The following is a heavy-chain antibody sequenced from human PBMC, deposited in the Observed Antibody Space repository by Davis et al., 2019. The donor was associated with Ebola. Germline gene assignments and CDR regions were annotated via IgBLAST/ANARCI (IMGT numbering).Heavy chain of an antibody. V-gene: IGHV5-51*01. J-gene: IGHJ4*02. D-gene: IGHD5-24*01. Sequence: GESLKISCKGSGYDFTSSWIAWVRQMPGKGLECMGIIFPGDSDTRYSPSFQGQVTISADKSISTAYLQWSSLKASDTAIYYCARGTNGYNPGGYFDSWGQGTLVTVSS. CDR2: IFPGDSDT. CDR1: GYDFTSSW. CDR3: ARGTNGYNPGGYFDS.